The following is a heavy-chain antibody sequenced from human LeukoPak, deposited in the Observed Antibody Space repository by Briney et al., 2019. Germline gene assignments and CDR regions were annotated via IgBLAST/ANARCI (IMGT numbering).Heavy chain of an antibody. CDR1: GYTFTSYY. D-gene: IGHD4-17*01. Sequence: GASVKVSCKASGYTFTSYYMHWVRQAPGQGLEWMGRINPNSGGTNYAQKFQGRVTMTRDTSISTAYMELSRLRSDDTAVYYCARYRAQETPPYGEYGMDVWGQGTTVTVSS. V-gene: IGHV1-2*06. CDR3: ARYRAQETPPYGEYGMDV. CDR2: INPNSGGT. J-gene: IGHJ6*02.